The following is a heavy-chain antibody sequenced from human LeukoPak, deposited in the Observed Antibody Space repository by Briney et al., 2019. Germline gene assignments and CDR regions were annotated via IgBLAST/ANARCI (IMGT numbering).Heavy chain of an antibody. CDR2: IFSGGDT. CDR3: ARDPSAVTANTYA. Sequence: PGGSLRLSCAASGFTVSNNWVNWVRQAPGKGLEWVSLIFSGGDTQYADSVKDRFTISRDASKNTLYLQMSNLRAEDTAVYYCARDPSAVTANTYAWGQGTLVTVSS. J-gene: IGHJ5*02. D-gene: IGHD2-2*01. V-gene: IGHV3-66*01. CDR1: GFTVSNNW.